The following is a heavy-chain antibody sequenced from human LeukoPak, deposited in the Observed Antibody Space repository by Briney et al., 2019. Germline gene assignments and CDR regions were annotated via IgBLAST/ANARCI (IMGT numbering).Heavy chain of an antibody. CDR2: INHSGST. CDR3: ARGPRASRYCSSTSCYTEGFFDY. D-gene: IGHD2-2*02. J-gene: IGHJ4*02. CDR1: GGSFSGYY. V-gene: IGHV4-34*01. Sequence: SETLSLTCAVYGGSFSGYYWSWIRQPPGKGLEWIGEINHSGSTNYSPSLKSRVTISVDTSKNQFSLKLSSVTAADTAVYYCARGPRASRYCSSTSCYTEGFFDYWGQGTLVTVSS.